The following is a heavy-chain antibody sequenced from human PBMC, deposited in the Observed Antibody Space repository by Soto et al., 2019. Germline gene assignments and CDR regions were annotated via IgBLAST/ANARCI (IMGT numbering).Heavy chain of an antibody. V-gene: IGHV4-31*03. CDR2: IYYSGST. CDR1: GGSISSGGYY. J-gene: IGHJ5*02. Sequence: SETLSLTCTVSGGSISSGGYYWSWIRQHPGKGLEWIGYIYYSGSTYYNPSLKSRVTISVDTSKNQFSLKLSSVTAADTAVYYCARVPNYDILTGYYHNWFDPWGQGTLVTVSS. CDR3: ARVPNYDILTGYYHNWFDP. D-gene: IGHD3-9*01.